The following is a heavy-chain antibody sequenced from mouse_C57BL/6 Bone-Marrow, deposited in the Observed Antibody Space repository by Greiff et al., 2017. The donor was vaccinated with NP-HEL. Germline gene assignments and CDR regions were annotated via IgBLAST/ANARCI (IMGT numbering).Heavy chain of an antibody. D-gene: IGHD1-1*01. CDR3: ARWGHYYGGSSFFDY. J-gene: IGHJ2*01. CDR1: GYAFSSSW. Sequence: QVQLQQSGPELVKPGASVKISCKASGYAFSSSWMNWVKQRPGKGLEWIGRIYPGDGDTNYNGKFKGKATLTADKSSSTAYMQLSSLTSEDSAVYFCARWGHYYGGSSFFDYWGQGTTLTVSS. V-gene: IGHV1-82*01. CDR2: IYPGDGDT.